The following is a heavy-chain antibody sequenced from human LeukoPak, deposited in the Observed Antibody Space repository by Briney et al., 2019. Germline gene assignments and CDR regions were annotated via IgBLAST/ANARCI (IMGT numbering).Heavy chain of an antibody. Sequence: SETLSLTCAVSGYSISSGYYWGWIRQPPGKELEWIGSIYHSGSTYYNPSLKSRVTISVDTSKNQFSLKLSSVTAADTAVYYCARLYYGGITYYYYYMDVWGKGTTVTVSS. CDR1: GYSISSGYY. CDR3: ARLYYGGITYYYYYMDV. D-gene: IGHD4-23*01. V-gene: IGHV4-38-2*01. J-gene: IGHJ6*03. CDR2: IYHSGST.